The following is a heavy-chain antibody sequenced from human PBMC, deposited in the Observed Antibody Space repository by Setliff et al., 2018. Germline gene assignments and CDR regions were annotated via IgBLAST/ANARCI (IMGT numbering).Heavy chain of an antibody. Sequence: ASVKVSCKTSGYTFISYGINWVRQAPGRGLEWMGWISAYAQKFLGRVTMTTDTSTNTAFMELRSLRSDDTAVYYCTRGPKDFVVPPTANIFDYWGQGTVVTVSS. V-gene: IGHV1-18*01. D-gene: IGHD2-2*01. CDR3: TRGPKDFVVPPTANIFDY. J-gene: IGHJ4*02. CDR1: GYTFISYG. CDR2: ISA.